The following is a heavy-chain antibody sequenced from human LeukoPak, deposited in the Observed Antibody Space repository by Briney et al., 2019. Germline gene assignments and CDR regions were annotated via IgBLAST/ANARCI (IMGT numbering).Heavy chain of an antibody. D-gene: IGHD4-17*01. Sequence: PGGSLRLSCAASGFTFSSYSMNLVRQTPGKGLEWVSSVSGSGGGTYYADSVKGRFTISRDNSKNTLNLQMNSLRVEDTAVYYCAKPARLGDYGAWGQGTTVTVSS. J-gene: IGHJ6*02. CDR1: GFTFSSYS. CDR3: AKPARLGDYGA. CDR2: VSGSGGGT. V-gene: IGHV3-23*01.